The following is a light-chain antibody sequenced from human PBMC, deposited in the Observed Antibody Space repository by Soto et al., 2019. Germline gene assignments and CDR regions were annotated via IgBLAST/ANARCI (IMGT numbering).Light chain of an antibody. CDR3: QQRHMWPIT. V-gene: IGKV3-11*01. CDR1: QSVSTN. CDR2: DAY. J-gene: IGKJ5*01. Sequence: EIVLTQSPGTLSFSPGERATLSCRASQSVSTNVAWYQQKPGQAPRLLIYDAYNRATGIPPRFSGSGSGTDFTLTISSLEPEDSAVYYCQQRHMWPITFGQGTRLEIK.